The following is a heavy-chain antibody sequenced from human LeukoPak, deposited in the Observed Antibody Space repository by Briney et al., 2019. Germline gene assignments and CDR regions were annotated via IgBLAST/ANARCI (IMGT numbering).Heavy chain of an antibody. V-gene: IGHV3-30*02. CDR1: GFTFSSYD. CDR2: IRYDGNIK. Sequence: GGSLRLSCAASGFTFSSYDMHWVRQAPGKGLEWVAFIRYDGNIKYFADSVKGRFTISRDSSKNTLYLQMDSLRPEDTALHYCAKGRYLDSSGYPIDYWGQGTLVTVSS. J-gene: IGHJ4*02. D-gene: IGHD3-22*01. CDR3: AKGRYLDSSGYPIDY.